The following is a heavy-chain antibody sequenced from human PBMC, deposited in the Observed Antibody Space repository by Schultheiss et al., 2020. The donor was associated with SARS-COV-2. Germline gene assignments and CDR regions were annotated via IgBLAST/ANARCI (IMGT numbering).Heavy chain of an antibody. J-gene: IGHJ4*02. D-gene: IGHD6-13*01. CDR3: AKSGYSSSDRYYFDY. V-gene: IGHV3-9*01. Sequence: GGSLRLSCAASGFIFSTYSMNWVRQAPGKGLEWVSGISWNSGSIGYADSVKGRFTISRDNAKNSLYLQMNSLRAEDTALYYCAKSGYSSSDRYYFDYWGQGTLVTVSS. CDR1: GFIFSTYS. CDR2: ISWNSGSI.